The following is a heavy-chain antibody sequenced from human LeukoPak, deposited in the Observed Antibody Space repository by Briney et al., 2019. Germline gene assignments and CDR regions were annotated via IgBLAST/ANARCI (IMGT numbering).Heavy chain of an antibody. Sequence: ETLSLTCAVYGGSFSGYYWNWIRQPPGKGLEWIGEINHRGSTNYNPSLKSRVTISVDTSKNQFSLKLNSVTAADTAVYYCARRTYYYASGSYSPPRYWGQGTLVTVSS. CDR1: GGSFSGYY. D-gene: IGHD3-10*01. V-gene: IGHV4-34*01. CDR2: INHRGST. CDR3: ARRTYYYASGSYSPPRY. J-gene: IGHJ4*02.